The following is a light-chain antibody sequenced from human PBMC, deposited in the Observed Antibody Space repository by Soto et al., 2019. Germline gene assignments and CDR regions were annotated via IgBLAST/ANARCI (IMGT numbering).Light chain of an antibody. CDR1: RVDIGTYNY. CDR2: EVS. J-gene: IGLJ1*01. CDR3: ASYSSSDTLYV. V-gene: IGLV2-14*01. Sequence: QSALTQPASVSGSPGQSISISCTGTRVDIGTYNYVSWYQYHPGKAPKLLIFEVSSRPSGVSNRFSGSKSGNTASLTISGLQAEDDADYYCASYSSSDTLYVFGSGTKLTVL.